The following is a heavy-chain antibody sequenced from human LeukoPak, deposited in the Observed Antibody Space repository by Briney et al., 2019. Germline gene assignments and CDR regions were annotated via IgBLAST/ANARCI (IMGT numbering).Heavy chain of an antibody. Sequence: ASVKVSCKASGYTFTSYYMHWVRQAPGQGLEWMGIINSSGGSTSYAQKFQGRVTMTRDMSTSTVYMELSSLRSEDTAVYYCASQTATIAAAGRYYYSMDVWGKGTTVTVSS. J-gene: IGHJ6*03. CDR1: GYTFTSYY. CDR3: ASQTATIAAAGRYYYSMDV. V-gene: IGHV1-46*01. D-gene: IGHD6-13*01. CDR2: INSSGGST.